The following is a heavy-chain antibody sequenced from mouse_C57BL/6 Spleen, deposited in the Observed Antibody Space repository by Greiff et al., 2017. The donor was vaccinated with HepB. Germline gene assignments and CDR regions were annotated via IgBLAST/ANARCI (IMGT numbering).Heavy chain of an antibody. J-gene: IGHJ2*01. CDR1: GYTFTDYY. CDR3: ARFPYDGYSFFDY. D-gene: IGHD2-3*01. V-gene: IGHV1-19*01. CDR2: INPYNGGT. Sequence: DVKLQESGPVLVKPGASVKMSCKASGYTFTDYYMNWVKQSHGKSLEWIGVINPYNGGTSYNQKFKGKATLTVDKSSSTAYMELNSLTSEDSAVYYCARFPYDGYSFFDYWGQGTTLTVSS.